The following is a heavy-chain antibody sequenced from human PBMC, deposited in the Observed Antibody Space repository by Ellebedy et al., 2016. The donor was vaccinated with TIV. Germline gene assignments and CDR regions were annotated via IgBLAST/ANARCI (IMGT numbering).Heavy chain of an antibody. CDR2: INPNTGGT. V-gene: IGHV1-2*04. D-gene: IGHD4-11*01. Sequence: ASVKVSCKASGYTFTDYYIHWVRQAPGQGLEWMGWINPNTGGTNYAQKFQGWVTMTRDTSINTAYMELSSLRPDGTAMYYCARGYGNSDAFDIWGQGTMVTGSS. CDR1: GYTFTDYY. J-gene: IGHJ3*02. CDR3: ARGYGNSDAFDI.